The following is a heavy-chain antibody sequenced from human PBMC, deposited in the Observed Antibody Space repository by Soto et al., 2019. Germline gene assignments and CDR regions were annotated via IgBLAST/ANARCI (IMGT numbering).Heavy chain of an antibody. CDR2: IIPILGIA. V-gene: IGHV1-69*02. CDR3: ATRRQDILTGAPLFGLAFDI. D-gene: IGHD3-9*01. Sequence: SVKVSCKASGGTFSSYTISWVRQAPGQGLEWMGRIIPILGIANYAQKFQGRVTITADKSTSTAYMELSSLRSEDTAVYYCATRRQDILTGAPLFGLAFDIWGQGTMVTVSS. CDR1: GGTFSSYT. J-gene: IGHJ3*02.